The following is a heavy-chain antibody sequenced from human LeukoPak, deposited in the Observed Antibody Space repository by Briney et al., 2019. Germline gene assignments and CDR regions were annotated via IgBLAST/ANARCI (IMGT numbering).Heavy chain of an antibody. CDR1: GFAFSSYA. CDR3: AKERVPVGTDKYGAFDY. V-gene: IGHV3-23*01. CDR2: ISGSGGST. Sequence: GGSLRLSCAASGFAFSSYAVSWVRQAPGKGLEWVSAISGSGGSTYYADSVKGRFTISRDNSKNTLYLQMNSLRAEDTAVYYCAKERVPVGTDKYGAFDYWGQGTLVTVSS. J-gene: IGHJ4*02. D-gene: IGHD1-1*01.